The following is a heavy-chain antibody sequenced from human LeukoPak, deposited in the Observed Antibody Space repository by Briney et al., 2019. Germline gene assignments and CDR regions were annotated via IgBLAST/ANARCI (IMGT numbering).Heavy chain of an antibody. CDR1: GYSISTGYY. CDR3: ARGGPGIAAA. CDR2: IYYSGST. V-gene: IGHV4-38-2*02. D-gene: IGHD6-25*01. Sequence: PSETLSLSCTVSGYSISTGYYWDWIRQPPGKGLEWIGNIYYSGSTYYNPSLKSRVNISVDTSKNQFSLKLTSVTAADTAVYYCARGGPGIAAAWGQGTLVTVSS. J-gene: IGHJ5*02.